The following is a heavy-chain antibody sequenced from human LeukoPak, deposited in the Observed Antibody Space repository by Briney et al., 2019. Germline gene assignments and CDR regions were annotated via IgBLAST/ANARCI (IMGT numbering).Heavy chain of an antibody. D-gene: IGHD1-26*01. Sequence: GESLKISCKGSGYSFTSYWIGWVRQMPGKGLEWMGIIYPGDSDTRYSPSFQGQVTISADKSISTAYLQWSSLKASDTAMYYCARRWVVGVTRSYYFDYWGQGTLVTVSS. J-gene: IGHJ4*02. CDR2: IYPGDSDT. V-gene: IGHV5-51*01. CDR1: GYSFTSYW. CDR3: ARRWVVGVTRSYYFDY.